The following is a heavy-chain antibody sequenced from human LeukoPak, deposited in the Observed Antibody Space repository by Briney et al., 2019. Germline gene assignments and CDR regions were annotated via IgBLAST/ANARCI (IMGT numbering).Heavy chain of an antibody. D-gene: IGHD2-2*01. CDR1: GFTFSGSA. J-gene: IGHJ4*02. V-gene: IGHV3-73*01. CDR2: IRTKSNSYAT. Sequence: GGSLELSCAASGFTFSGSAMHWVRQASGKGLEWVGRIRTKSNSYATAYAASVKGRFTISRDDSKNTAYLQMDSLKTEDTAVYYCTRHEGTSSTRFDYWGQGTLVTVSS. CDR3: TRHEGTSSTRFDY.